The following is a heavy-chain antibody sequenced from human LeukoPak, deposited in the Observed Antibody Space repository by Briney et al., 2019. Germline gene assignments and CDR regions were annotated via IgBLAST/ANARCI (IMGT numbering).Heavy chain of an antibody. D-gene: IGHD3-3*01. CDR3: AKGYDFWSGHNPPADY. J-gene: IGHJ4*02. V-gene: IGHV3-30*02. CDR1: GFTFSSYG. CDR2: IRYDGSNK. Sequence: PGGSLRLSCAASGFTFSSYGMHWVRQAPGKGLEWVAFIRYDGSNKYYADSVKGRFTISRDNSKNTLYLQMNSLRAEDTAVYYCAKGYDFWSGHNPPADYWGQGTLVTVSS.